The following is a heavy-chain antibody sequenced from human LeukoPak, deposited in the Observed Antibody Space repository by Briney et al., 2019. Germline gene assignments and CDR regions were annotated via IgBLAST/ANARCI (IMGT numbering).Heavy chain of an antibody. J-gene: IGHJ4*02. CDR2: INDRGGYI. CDR1: GFTFSMYS. Sequence: PGGSLRLSCEASGFTFSMYSMAWVRQAPGKGLEWVSVINDRGGYIQDADSVKGRFTISRDNSQNTLFLQMNSLRDEDTAVYYCVKERDRVIEVADDFDYWGQGTLVTVSS. D-gene: IGHD6-19*01. CDR3: VKERDRVIEVADDFDY. V-gene: IGHV3-23*01.